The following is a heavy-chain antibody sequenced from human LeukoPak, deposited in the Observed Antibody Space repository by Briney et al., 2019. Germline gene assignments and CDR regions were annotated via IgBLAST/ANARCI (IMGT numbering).Heavy chain of an antibody. Sequence: SETLSLTCAVYGGSFSGYYWSWIRQPPGKGLEWIGEIDHSGSTNYNPSLKSRVTISVDTSKNQFSLKLSSVTAADTAVYYCARDRPLTGTKYYYGMDVWGQGTTVTVSS. CDR1: GGSFSGYY. D-gene: IGHD1-1*01. CDR2: IDHSGST. J-gene: IGHJ6*02. CDR3: ARDRPLTGTKYYYGMDV. V-gene: IGHV4-34*01.